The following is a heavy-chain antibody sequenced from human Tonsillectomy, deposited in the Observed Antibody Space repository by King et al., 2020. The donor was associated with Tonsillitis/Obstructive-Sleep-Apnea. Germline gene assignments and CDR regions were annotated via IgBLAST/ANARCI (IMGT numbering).Heavy chain of an antibody. D-gene: IGHD1-26*01. CDR1: GGSISSYY. CDR2: IYYSGST. CDR3: ARECGSYGGFDY. J-gene: IGHJ4*02. V-gene: IGHV4-59*01. Sequence: VQLQESGPGLVKPSETLSLTCTVSGGSISSYYWSWIRQPPGKGLEWIGYIYYSGSTNYNPSLKSRVTISVDTSKNQFSLKLSSVTAADTAVYYCARECGSYGGFDYWGQGTLVTVSS.